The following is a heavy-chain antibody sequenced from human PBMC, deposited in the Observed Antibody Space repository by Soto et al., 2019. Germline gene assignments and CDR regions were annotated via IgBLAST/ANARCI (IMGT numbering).Heavy chain of an antibody. D-gene: IGHD4-17*01. V-gene: IGHV3-11*01. CDR3: ARVVTTFLMSGYFDY. CDR1: GFTFSDYY. CDR2: ISSSGSTI. Sequence: PGGSLRLSCAASGFTFSDYYMSWIRQAPGKGLEWVSYISSSGSTIYYADSVKGRFTISRDNAKNSLYLQMNSLRAEDTAVYYCARVVTTFLMSGYFDYWGQGTLVTVSS. J-gene: IGHJ4*02.